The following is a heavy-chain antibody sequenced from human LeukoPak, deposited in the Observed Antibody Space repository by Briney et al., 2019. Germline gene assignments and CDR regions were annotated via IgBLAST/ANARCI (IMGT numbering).Heavy chain of an antibody. CDR2: ISSSSSYI. CDR1: GFTFSSYS. D-gene: IGHD6-6*01. J-gene: IGHJ6*03. V-gene: IGHV3-21*01. Sequence: GSLRLSCAASGFTFSSYSMNWVRQAPGKGLEWVSSISSSSSYIYYADSVKGRFTISRDNSKNTLYLQMNSLRAEDTAVYYCARRNSNSDYYYYYYMDVWGKGTTVTVSS. CDR3: ARRNSNSDYYYYYYMDV.